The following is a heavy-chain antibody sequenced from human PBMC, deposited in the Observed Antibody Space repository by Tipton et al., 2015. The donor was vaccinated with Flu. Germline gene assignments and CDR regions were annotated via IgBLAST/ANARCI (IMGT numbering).Heavy chain of an antibody. CDR3: GAVTPGHWYFDL. CDR2: MLYGGST. CDR1: GGSIRSSSYY. D-gene: IGHD4-17*01. V-gene: IGHV4-39*07. Sequence: LRLSCTVSGGSIRSSSYYWGWIRQPPGKGPEWIGSMLYGGSTYYNPSLESRVTISPDTSKNQFSLTLTSVTAADTAVYYCGAVTPGHWYFDLWGRGTLVTVSS. J-gene: IGHJ2*01.